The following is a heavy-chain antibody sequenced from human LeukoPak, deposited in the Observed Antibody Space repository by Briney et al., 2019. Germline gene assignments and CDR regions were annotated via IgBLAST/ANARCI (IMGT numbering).Heavy chain of an antibody. CDR3: IRWPYDASDM. CDR2: IRDKANTYAT. D-gene: IGHD4-23*01. J-gene: IGHJ3*02. Sequence: GGSLKLSCAAPGFTFSGSSMHWVRQASGKGLEWLGYIRDKANTYATAYAASVRGRFTISRDDSKNTAYLQMNSLKTEDTALYYCIRWPYDASDMWGQGTMVTVFS. CDR1: GFTFSGSS. V-gene: IGHV3-73*01.